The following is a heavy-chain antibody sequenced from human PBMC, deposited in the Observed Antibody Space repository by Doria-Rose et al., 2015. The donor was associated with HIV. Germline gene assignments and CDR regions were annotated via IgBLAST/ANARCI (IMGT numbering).Heavy chain of an antibody. CDR1: GFSFDESA. V-gene: IGHV3-9*03. J-gene: IGHJ2*01. D-gene: IGHD6-19*01. Sequence: QPGRSLRLSCAASGFSFDESAMHWVRQPPGKGLEWVSGINWNSANIRYADSVKGRFTISRDNAKNSLYLQMSSLRPEDMALYYCAKDGGGRQWLIRDFDLWGRGTLVTVSS. CDR2: INWNSANI. CDR3: AKDGGGRQWLIRDFDL.